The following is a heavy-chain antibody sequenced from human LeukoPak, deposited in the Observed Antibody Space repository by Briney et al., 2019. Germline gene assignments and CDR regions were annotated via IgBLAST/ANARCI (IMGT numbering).Heavy chain of an antibody. J-gene: IGHJ4*02. CDR1: GFTLSSYA. D-gene: IGHD3-10*01. V-gene: IGHV3-30*18. CDR3: AKDQSWFGELLSYYFDY. Sequence: GGSRRLSCPASGFTLSSYAMHWVRQPPGRGLEWVAVISYDGSNKYYADSVKDGFTISRANSKNTLNRKMNGLRAEDRAVYYCAKDQSWFGELLSYYFDYWGQGRLVTVSS. CDR2: ISYDGSNK.